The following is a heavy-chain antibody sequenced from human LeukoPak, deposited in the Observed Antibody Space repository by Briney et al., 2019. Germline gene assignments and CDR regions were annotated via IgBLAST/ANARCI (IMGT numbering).Heavy chain of an antibody. CDR2: ITSTSTYI. V-gene: IGHV3-21*01. D-gene: IGHD5-12*01. CDR3: VRRGPNNSGLDY. Sequence: GGSLRLSCAASGFTFSSYTFNWVRQAPGKGLEWVASITSTSTYIYYADSVQGRFAVSRDNAKNSLYLQMNSLGAEDTAVFYCVRRGPNNSGLDYWGQGTLVTVTS. J-gene: IGHJ4*02. CDR1: GFTFSSYT.